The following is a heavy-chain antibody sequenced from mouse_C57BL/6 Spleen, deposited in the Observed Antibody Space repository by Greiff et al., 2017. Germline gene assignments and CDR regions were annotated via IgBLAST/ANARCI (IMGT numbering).Heavy chain of an antibody. D-gene: IGHD1-1*01. CDR1: GYSITSGYY. Sequence: EVKLVESGPGLVKPSQSLSLTCSVTGYSITSGYYWNWIRQFPGNKLEWMGYISYDGSNNYNPSLKNRISITRDTSKNQFFLKLNSVTTEDTATYYCARDWYYGSSSYAMDYWGQGTSVTVSS. CDR2: ISYDGSN. V-gene: IGHV3-6*01. CDR3: ARDWYYGSSSYAMDY. J-gene: IGHJ4*01.